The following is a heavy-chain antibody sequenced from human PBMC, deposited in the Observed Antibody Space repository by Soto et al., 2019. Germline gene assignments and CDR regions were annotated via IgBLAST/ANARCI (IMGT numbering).Heavy chain of an antibody. CDR1: GYTFTSYA. Sequence: GASVKVSCKASGYTFTSYAMHWVRQAPGQRLEWMGWINAGNGNTKYSQKFQGRVTITWDTSASTAYMELSSLRSEDTAVYYCARVVGIAAAGTGYWGQGTLVTVSS. D-gene: IGHD6-13*01. CDR3: ARVVGIAAAGTGY. CDR2: INAGNGNT. V-gene: IGHV1-3*01. J-gene: IGHJ4*02.